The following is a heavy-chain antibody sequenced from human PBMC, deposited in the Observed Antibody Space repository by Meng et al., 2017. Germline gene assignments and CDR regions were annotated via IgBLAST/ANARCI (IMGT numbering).Heavy chain of an antibody. Sequence: QVRREESGPGLVKPSGPLALTCAVSGGSISGSNWWRWVRPPPGKGLEWIGEIYHSGSTNYNPSLKSRVTISVDKSKNQFSLKLSSVTAADTAVYYCARVVAATTLFLDYWGQGTLVTVSS. J-gene: IGHJ4*02. V-gene: IGHV4-4*02. CDR3: ARVVAATTLFLDY. D-gene: IGHD2-15*01. CDR2: IYHSGST. CDR1: GGSISGSNW.